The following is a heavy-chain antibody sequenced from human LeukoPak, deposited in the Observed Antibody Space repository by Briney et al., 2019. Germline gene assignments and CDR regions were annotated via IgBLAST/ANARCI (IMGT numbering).Heavy chain of an antibody. D-gene: IGHD1-26*01. CDR1: GLTFSSYA. J-gene: IGHJ4*02. CDR3: AKGSLSGTHVPSALFDF. V-gene: IGHV3-23*01. CDR2: ISRGSIDT. Sequence: GGSVRLSCPASGLTFSSYAMSWVRQAPGKGLEWVACISRGSIDTYYADAVKGRFTISRDNSKNIMSMEMNSLRDDDTAVYFCAKGSLSGTHVPSALFDFWGQGIMVTVSS.